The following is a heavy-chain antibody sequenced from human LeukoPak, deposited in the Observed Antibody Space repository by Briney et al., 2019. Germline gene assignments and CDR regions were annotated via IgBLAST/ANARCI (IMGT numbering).Heavy chain of an antibody. V-gene: IGHV3-33*01. D-gene: IGHD5-18*01. CDR3: ARGISEVTSPADY. Sequence: GGSLRLSCAASGFTFSSYAMHWVRQAPGKGREWVAVIWYDGSNKYYGDSVKGRFTISRDNSKNTLYLQMNSLRAEDTAVYYCARGISEVTSPADYWGQGTLVTVSS. J-gene: IGHJ4*02. CDR2: IWYDGSNK. CDR1: GFTFSSYA.